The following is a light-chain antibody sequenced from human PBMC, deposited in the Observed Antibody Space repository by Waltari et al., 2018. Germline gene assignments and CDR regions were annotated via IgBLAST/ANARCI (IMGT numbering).Light chain of an antibody. CDR2: GAS. J-gene: IGKJ1*01. V-gene: IGKV3-15*01. CDR3: QQYNNWPET. CDR1: QSIGSN. Sequence: DIVMTQSPATLSGSPGERATLSCRASQSIGSNLAWYQHKPGQAPRFLIYGASTRATGIPARFSGSGSGTEFTLTISSLQSADFAVYYCQQYNNWPETFGQGTKVEIK.